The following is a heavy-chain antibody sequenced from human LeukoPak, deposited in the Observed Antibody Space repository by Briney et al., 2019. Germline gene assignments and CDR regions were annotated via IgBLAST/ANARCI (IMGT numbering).Heavy chain of an antibody. Sequence: SETLSLTCTVSGGSVSSGSYYWSWIRQPPGKGLEWIGYIYYSGSTNYNPSLKSRVTISVDTSKNQFSLRLSSVTAADTAVYYCARDSGYAGSSDPWGQGTLVTVSS. V-gene: IGHV4-61*01. D-gene: IGHD6-25*01. CDR2: IYYSGST. J-gene: IGHJ5*02. CDR1: GGSVSSGSYY. CDR3: ARDSGYAGSSDP.